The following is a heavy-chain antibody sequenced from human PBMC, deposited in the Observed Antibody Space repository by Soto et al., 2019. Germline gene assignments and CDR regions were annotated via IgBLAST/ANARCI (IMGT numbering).Heavy chain of an antibody. D-gene: IGHD6-13*01. CDR1: GYTFTSYA. J-gene: IGHJ4*02. Sequence: QVQLVQSGAEVKKPGASVKVSCKASGYTFTSYAMHWVRQAPGQRLEWMGWINAGNGNTKYSQKFKGRVTITRDTSASTAYMELSSLRSEDTAVYYCARLIAGYSSSWLDYWGQGTLVTVSS. CDR3: ARLIAGYSSSWLDY. V-gene: IGHV1-3*01. CDR2: INAGNGNT.